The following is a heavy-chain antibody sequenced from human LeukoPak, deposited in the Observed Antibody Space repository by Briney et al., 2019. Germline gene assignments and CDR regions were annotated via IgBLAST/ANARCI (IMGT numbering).Heavy chain of an antibody. V-gene: IGHV1-2*02. Sequence: ASVKVSCKVSGYTLTELSMHWVRQAPGQGLEWMGWINPNSGGTNYAQKFQGRVTMTRDTSISTAYMELSRLRSDDTAVYYCARDPRSSQYYYDSSAEGDYWGQGTLVTVSS. D-gene: IGHD3-22*01. CDR2: INPNSGGT. CDR1: GYTLTELS. J-gene: IGHJ4*02. CDR3: ARDPRSSQYYYDSSAEGDY.